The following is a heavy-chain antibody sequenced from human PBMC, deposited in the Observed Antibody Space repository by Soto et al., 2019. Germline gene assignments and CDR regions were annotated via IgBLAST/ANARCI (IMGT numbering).Heavy chain of an antibody. CDR3: ARGGRITIFGVVHDAFDI. CDR1: GGSFSGYY. CDR2: INHSGST. V-gene: IGHV4-34*01. Sequence: TSETLSLTCAVCGGSFSGYYWSWIRQPPGKGLEWIGEINHSGSTNYNPSLKSRVTISVDTSKNQFSLKLSSVTAADTAVDYCARGGRITIFGVVHDAFDIWGQGTMVTVSS. J-gene: IGHJ3*02. D-gene: IGHD3-3*01.